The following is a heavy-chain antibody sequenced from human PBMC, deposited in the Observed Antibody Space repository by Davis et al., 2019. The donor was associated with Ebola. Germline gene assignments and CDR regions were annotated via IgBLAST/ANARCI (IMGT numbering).Heavy chain of an antibody. V-gene: IGHV1-18*01. CDR2: ISAYNGNT. Sequence: AASVQVSCKASRYTLTSYGISWVRQAPGQGLERMGWISAYNGNTNYAQKPQGRVTMTTDTSTSTAYMELRSLRSDDTAVYYCARDLRGGSPRYCSGGSCYYYYGMDVWGQGTTVTVSS. CDR1: RYTLTSYG. CDR3: ARDLRGGSPRYCSGGSCYYYYGMDV. J-gene: IGHJ6*02. D-gene: IGHD2-15*01.